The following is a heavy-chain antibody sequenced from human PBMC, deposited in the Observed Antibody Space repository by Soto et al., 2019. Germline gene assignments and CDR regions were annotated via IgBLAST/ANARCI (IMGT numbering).Heavy chain of an antibody. CDR3: VKAIFQDYGGDYGY. CDR1: GYTFTDYF. CDR2: INPKTGST. V-gene: IGHV1-2*02. Sequence: ASVKVSCKASGYTFTDYFIHWVRQAPGQGLEGMGWINPKTGSTKTVEKFQGRVAMTRDTSVNTAYLDLSSLSSEDTALYYCVKAIFQDYGGDYGYWSQGTLVTVSS. D-gene: IGHD2-21*02. J-gene: IGHJ4*02.